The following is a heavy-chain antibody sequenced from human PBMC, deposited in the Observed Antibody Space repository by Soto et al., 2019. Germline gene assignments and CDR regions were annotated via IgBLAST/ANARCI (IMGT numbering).Heavy chain of an antibody. J-gene: IGHJ4*02. D-gene: IGHD1-26*01. CDR1: GFTFSGSA. Sequence: EVQLVESGGGLVQPGGSLKLSCAASGFTFSGSAMHWVRQASGKGLEWVGRIRSKANSYATAYAASVKGRFTISRDDSKHTAYLQMNSLKTEDTAVYYCTSRIVGATIPSDYWGQGTLVTVSS. V-gene: IGHV3-73*01. CDR2: IRSKANSYAT. CDR3: TSRIVGATIPSDY.